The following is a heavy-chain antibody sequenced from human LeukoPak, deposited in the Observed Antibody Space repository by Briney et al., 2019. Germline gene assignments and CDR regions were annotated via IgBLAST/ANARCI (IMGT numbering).Heavy chain of an antibody. Sequence: GGSLRLSCEASGFTFKNAWMIWVRQAPGKGPEWVGRIKSTRDGGATEYAAPVKGRFTISRDDSKNTVYLQMNSLKTEDTAVYYCTTWGYRYGGLGNWGQGTMVTVSS. CDR2: IKSTRDGGAT. V-gene: IGHV3-15*01. CDR1: GFTFKNAW. D-gene: IGHD4-23*01. J-gene: IGHJ3*01. CDR3: TTWGYRYGGLGN.